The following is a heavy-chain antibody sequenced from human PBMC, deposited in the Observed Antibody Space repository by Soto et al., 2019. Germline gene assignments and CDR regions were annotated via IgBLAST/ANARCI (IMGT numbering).Heavy chain of an antibody. CDR1: GFTFSSYA. J-gene: IGHJ5*02. CDR3: AKDGGERCSSTSCLNWFDP. Sequence: GGSLRLSCAASGFTFSSYAMSWVRQAPGKGLEWVSAISGSGGSTYYADSVKGRFTISRDNSKNTLYLQMNSLGAEDTAVYYCAKDGGERCSSTSCLNWFDPWGQGTLVTVSS. V-gene: IGHV3-23*01. D-gene: IGHD2-2*01. CDR2: ISGSGGST.